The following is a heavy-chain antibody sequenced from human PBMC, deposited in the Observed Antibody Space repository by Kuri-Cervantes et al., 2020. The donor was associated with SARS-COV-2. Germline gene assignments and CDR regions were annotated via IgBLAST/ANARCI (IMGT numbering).Heavy chain of an antibody. CDR1: RFTFNKYD. Sequence: GESLKISCAAPRFTFNKYDLIWVRQAPGKGLEWVSSISTSGGDTNYADSVKGRFTISRDNSKNTLYLQMNSLRAEDTAVYYCARVRGDYVPWGQGTLVTVSS. D-gene: IGHD3-16*01. V-gene: IGHV3-23*01. J-gene: IGHJ5*02. CDR2: ISTSGGDT. CDR3: ARVRGDYVP.